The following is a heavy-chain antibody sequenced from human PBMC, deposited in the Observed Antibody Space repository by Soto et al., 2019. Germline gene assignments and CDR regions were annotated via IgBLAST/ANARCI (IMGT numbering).Heavy chain of an antibody. CDR3: GKDPNGDYFGAFDF. CDR2: ITGSGDYT. CDR1: GFTFISYA. J-gene: IGHJ3*01. D-gene: IGHD4-17*01. Sequence: EVQMLESGGGLVQPGGSLRLSCAASGFTFISYALTWVRQAPGKGLEWVSSITGSGDYTRYTDSVKGRFTITRDNAKNALFLQMKRLIANDPAIYFCGKDPNGDYFGAFDFWGQGTMVTVSS. V-gene: IGHV3-23*01.